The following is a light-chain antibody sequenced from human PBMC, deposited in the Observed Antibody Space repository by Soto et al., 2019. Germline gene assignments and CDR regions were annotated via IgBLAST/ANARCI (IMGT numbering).Light chain of an antibody. J-gene: IGKJ4*01. Sequence: EIVMTLSPATLSVSPGERATLSCRASQSVNNNLAWYQQKPGEGPGLLIYAASSRAAGVPPRFSGSGSGTEFTLTIGSLQSEDYALYYCQQYNTWPPLFGGGTRVEIK. V-gene: IGKV3-15*01. CDR1: QSVNNN. CDR3: QQYNTWPPL. CDR2: AAS.